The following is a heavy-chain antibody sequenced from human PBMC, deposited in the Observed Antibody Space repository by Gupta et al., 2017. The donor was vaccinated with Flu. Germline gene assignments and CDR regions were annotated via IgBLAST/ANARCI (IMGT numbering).Heavy chain of an antibody. CDR1: GYTFTGYY. CDR2: INPNSGGT. Sequence: QVQLVQSGAEVKKPGASVKVSCKGSGYTFTGYYMHWVRQAPGQGLEWRGWINPNSGGTNYGQKFQGWVTMTRDTSISTAYMELSRRGSDDTAVYYRARGPVDTAMVTPDTTYYYYGMDVWGQGTTVTVSS. D-gene: IGHD5-18*01. CDR3: ARGPVDTAMVTPDTTYYYYGMDV. J-gene: IGHJ6*02. V-gene: IGHV1-2*04.